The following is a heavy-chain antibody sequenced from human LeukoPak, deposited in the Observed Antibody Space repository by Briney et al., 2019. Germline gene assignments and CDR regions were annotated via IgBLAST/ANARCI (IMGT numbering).Heavy chain of an antibody. CDR2: IYYSGST. CDR3: ARTDSSGYYGEY. V-gene: IGHV4-30-4*08. D-gene: IGHD3-22*01. Sequence: SETLSLTCAVYGGSFGAYYWSWIRQPPGKGLEWIGYIYYSGSTYYNPSLKSRLTISLDTSKNQFSVKLSSVTAAVTAVYYCARTDSSGYYGEYWGQGTLVTVSS. J-gene: IGHJ4*02. CDR1: GGSFGAYY.